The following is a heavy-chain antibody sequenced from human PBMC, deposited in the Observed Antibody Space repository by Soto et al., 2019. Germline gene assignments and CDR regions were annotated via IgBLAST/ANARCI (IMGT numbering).Heavy chain of an antibody. Sequence: LRLSCAASGFTFSDYYMSWIRQAPGKGLEWVSYISSSGSTIYYADSVKGRFTISRDNAGNSLYLQMNSLRGEDTAPYYCARATYSSSYYFDSWGQGTLVTVSS. D-gene: IGHD6-6*01. CDR3: ARATYSSSYYFDS. CDR1: GFTFSDYY. V-gene: IGHV3-11*04. J-gene: IGHJ4*02. CDR2: ISSSGSTI.